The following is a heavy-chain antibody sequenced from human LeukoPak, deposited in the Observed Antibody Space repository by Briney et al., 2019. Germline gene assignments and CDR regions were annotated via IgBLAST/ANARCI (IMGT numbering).Heavy chain of an antibody. J-gene: IGHJ4*02. CDR2: INPSGGST. D-gene: IGHD5-12*01. CDR3: GRDVVRGYSGYGRYFDY. CDR1: GYTFTSYY. Sequence: ASVKVSRKASGYTFTSYYMHWLRQAPRQGLEWMGIINPSGGSTSYAQKFQGRVTMTRDTSTSTVYMELSSLRSEDTAVYYCGRDVVRGYSGYGRYFDYWGQGTLVTVSS. V-gene: IGHV1-46*01.